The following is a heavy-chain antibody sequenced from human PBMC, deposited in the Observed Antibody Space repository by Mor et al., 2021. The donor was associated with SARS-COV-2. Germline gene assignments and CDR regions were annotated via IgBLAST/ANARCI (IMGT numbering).Heavy chain of an antibody. V-gene: IGHV3-72*01. J-gene: IGHJ4*02. Sequence: AASGFTFSDHYMDWVRQAPGKGLEWVGRTRNKANSYTISRDDSKNSLYLQMNSLKTEDTAVYYCARGGSYIHFEYWGQGSL. CDR1: GFTFSDHY. D-gene: IGHD1-26*01. CDR2: TRNKANSY. CDR3: ARGGSYIHFEY.